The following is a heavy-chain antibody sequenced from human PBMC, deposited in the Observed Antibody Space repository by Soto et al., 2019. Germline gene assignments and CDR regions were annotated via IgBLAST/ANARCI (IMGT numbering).Heavy chain of an antibody. CDR1: GYTFTSYG. Sequence: ASVKVSCKASGYTFTSYGISWVRQAPGQGLEWMGWISAYNGNTNYAQKLQGRVTMTTDTSTSTAYMELRSLRSGDTAMYYCARSNYYDSSGYPRTHYFDYWGQGTLVTVSS. CDR3: ARSNYYDSSGYPRTHYFDY. V-gene: IGHV1-18*01. CDR2: ISAYNGNT. J-gene: IGHJ4*02. D-gene: IGHD3-22*01.